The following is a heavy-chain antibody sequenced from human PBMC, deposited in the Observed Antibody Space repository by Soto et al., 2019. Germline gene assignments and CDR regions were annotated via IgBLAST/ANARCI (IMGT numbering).Heavy chain of an antibody. CDR3: ASRGYSSGWTKGEHAFDI. D-gene: IGHD6-19*01. CDR1: GGSISSYY. J-gene: IGHJ3*02. V-gene: IGHV4-59*08. CDR2: IYYSGST. Sequence: PSETLSLTCTVSGGSISSYYWSWIRQPPGKGLEWIGYIYYSGSTNYNPSLKSRVTISVDTSKNQFSLKLSSVTAADTAVCYCASRGYSSGWTKGEHAFDIWGQGTMVTVSS.